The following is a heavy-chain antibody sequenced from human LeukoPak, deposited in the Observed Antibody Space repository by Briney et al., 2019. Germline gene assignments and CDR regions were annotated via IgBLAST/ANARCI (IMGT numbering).Heavy chain of an antibody. Sequence: PGGSLRLSCAASGFIFSSYRMNWVRQAPGKGLEWVSSISGTSESTYYSDSVKGRFTISRDNAKNSLNLQMKSRRAEDTAVYYCARGGARGICYSTRCYYYWGQGTLVTVSS. J-gene: IGHJ4*02. V-gene: IGHV3-21*01. CDR2: ISGTSEST. CDR1: GFIFSSYR. CDR3: ARGGARGICYSTRCYYY. D-gene: IGHD2-2*01.